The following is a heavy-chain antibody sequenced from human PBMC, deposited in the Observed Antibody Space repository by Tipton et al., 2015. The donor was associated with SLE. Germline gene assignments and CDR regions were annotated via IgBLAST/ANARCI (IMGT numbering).Heavy chain of an antibody. CDR1: GDSISNTNW. Sequence: TLSLTCPVSGDSISNTNWWTWVRQPPGKGLEWIGEIYHTGRTNYSPSLKSRLTISVDKSNNQFSLRLTSVTAADTAVYYCARAAYYFDSSGTRYYGMDVWGQGTTVIVSS. J-gene: IGHJ6*02. V-gene: IGHV4-4*02. CDR3: ARAAYYFDSSGTRYYGMDV. CDR2: IYHTGRT. D-gene: IGHD3-22*01.